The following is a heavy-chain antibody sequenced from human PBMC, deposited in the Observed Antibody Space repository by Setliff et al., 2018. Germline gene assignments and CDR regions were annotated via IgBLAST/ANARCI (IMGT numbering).Heavy chain of an antibody. CDR3: AKDNIWSLDD. D-gene: IGHD2-15*01. J-gene: IGHJ1*01. V-gene: IGHV1-2*02. CDR1: GYTFTGYY. CDR2: INPNSGGS. Sequence: ASVKVSCKASGYTFTGYYIHWVRQAPGQGLEYMGWINPNSGGSNYAPKFQGRVTMTRDTSISTVYMEVSRLRPDDTAVYYCAKDNIWSLDDWGQGTLVTVSS.